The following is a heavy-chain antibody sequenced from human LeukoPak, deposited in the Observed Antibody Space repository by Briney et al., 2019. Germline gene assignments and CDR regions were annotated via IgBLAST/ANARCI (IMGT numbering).Heavy chain of an antibody. CDR1: GGSITDYY. CDR3: ARVEWVAATLFDYYYMDV. V-gene: IGHV4-59*01. CDR2: IYYSGNT. D-gene: IGHD2-15*01. J-gene: IGHJ6*03. Sequence: PSETLSLTCTVSGGSITDYYWSWIRQPPGKGLEWIGCIYYSGNTNYNPSLKSRVTISVDTSKNQFSLKLSSVTAADTAVYYCARVEWVAATLFDYYYMDVWGKGTTVTVSS.